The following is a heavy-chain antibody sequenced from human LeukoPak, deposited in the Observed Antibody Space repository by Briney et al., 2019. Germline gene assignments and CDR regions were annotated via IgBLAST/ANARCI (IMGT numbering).Heavy chain of an antibody. CDR2: IYYSGST. CDR1: GGSISSSNW. D-gene: IGHD4-17*01. CDR3: AREDLYGDYQGLDY. Sequence: SETLSLTCAVSGGSISSSNWWSWVRQPPGKGLEWIGSIYYSGSTYYSPSLKSRVTMSVDTSKNQFSLKLSSVTAADTAVYYCAREDLYGDYQGLDYWGQGTLVTVSS. J-gene: IGHJ4*02. V-gene: IGHV4-4*02.